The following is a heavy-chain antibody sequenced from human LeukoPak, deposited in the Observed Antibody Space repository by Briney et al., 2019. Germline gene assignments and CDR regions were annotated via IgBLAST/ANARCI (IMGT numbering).Heavy chain of an antibody. V-gene: IGHV6-1*01. J-gene: IGHJ4*02. CDR1: GDSASMNSAA. D-gene: IGHD3-10*01. CDR2: TYYRSKWYN. CDR3: AREDYYGSGSRVDY. Sequence: SQTLSLTFAISGDSASMNSAAWNWIRQSPSRGLEWLGRTYYRSKWYNDYAVSVKSRISINPDTSKNQFSLQLNSVTPEDTAVYYCAREDYYGSGSRVDYWGQGTLVTVSS.